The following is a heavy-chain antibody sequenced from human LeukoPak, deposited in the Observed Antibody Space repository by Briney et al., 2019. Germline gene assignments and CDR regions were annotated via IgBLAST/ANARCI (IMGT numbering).Heavy chain of an antibody. V-gene: IGHV4-34*01. D-gene: IGHD2/OR15-2a*01. J-gene: IGHJ6*03. CDR2: INHSGST. CDR1: GGSFSGYY. CDR3: ARESAVKLLLSRSYYYYMGV. Sequence: SETLSLTCAVYGGSFSGYYWSWIRQPPGKGLEWIGEINHSGSTNYNPSLKSRVTISVDTSKNQFSLKLSSVTAADTAVYYCARESAVKLLLSRSYYYYMGVWGKGTTVTVSS.